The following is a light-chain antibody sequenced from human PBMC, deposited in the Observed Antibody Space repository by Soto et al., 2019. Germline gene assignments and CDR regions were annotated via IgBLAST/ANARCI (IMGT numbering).Light chain of an antibody. CDR3: QQYNNSPRT. V-gene: IGKV3D-15*01. CDR2: GAS. J-gene: IGKJ1*01. Sequence: EIVMTQSPATLSVSPGERATLSCRASQSVSSNLAWYQQKPGQAPRLLIYGASTRATGIPARFSGSGAGTDFTRTINSLQSEDFEVDYCQQYNNSPRTFGQGTKVDIK. CDR1: QSVSSN.